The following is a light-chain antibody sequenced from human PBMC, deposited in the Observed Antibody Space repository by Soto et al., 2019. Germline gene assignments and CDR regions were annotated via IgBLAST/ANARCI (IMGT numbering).Light chain of an antibody. CDR2: GTF. CDR3: QQYGFLPRT. V-gene: IGKV3-20*01. CDR1: QSISANY. J-gene: IGKJ1*01. Sequence: EIVLTQSPGTLSLSPGERATLSCRTSQSISANYLAWYQQKPGQAPRLLIHGTFIRATGIPDRFSGSGSGTDFTLIISRLEPEDFAVYYCQQYGFLPRTFGQGTKVEIK.